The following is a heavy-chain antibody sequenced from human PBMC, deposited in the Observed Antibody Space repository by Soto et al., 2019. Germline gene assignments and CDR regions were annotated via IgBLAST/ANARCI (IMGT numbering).Heavy chain of an antibody. V-gene: IGHV1-46*01. J-gene: IGHJ6*02. CDR3: ARDWIAVAGSISFSQAFPLLDGMDL. CDR2: IYPRGGNI. Sequence: QVHLAQSGAEVKKPGASVKLSCKASGYSFVNYYINWVRQAPGQGLEWMGIIYPRGGNISYAQKFQGRVSMTSDTAASTVYMELTSLRSDDTAVYFCARDWIAVAGSISFSQAFPLLDGMDLWGQGTTVTVSS. D-gene: IGHD6-19*01. CDR1: GYSFVNYY.